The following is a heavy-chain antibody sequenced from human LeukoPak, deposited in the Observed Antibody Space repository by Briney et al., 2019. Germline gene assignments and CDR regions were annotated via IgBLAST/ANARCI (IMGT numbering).Heavy chain of an antibody. Sequence: PGASLKISCKASGYTFTSYWIGWVSQMPGKGLEWMGINYPGDSDARYSPSFQGQVTISADESISTAYLQWSSLRASYTATYDCARRSEAYMGIDSWGQGTLVTVSS. J-gene: IGHJ4*02. V-gene: IGHV5-51*01. CDR2: NYPGDSDA. CDR3: ARRSEAYMGIDS. D-gene: IGHD2-21*01. CDR1: GYTFTSYW.